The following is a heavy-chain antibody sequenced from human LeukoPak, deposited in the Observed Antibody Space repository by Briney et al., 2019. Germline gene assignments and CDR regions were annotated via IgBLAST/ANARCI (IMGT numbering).Heavy chain of an antibody. CDR2: INHSGST. CDR3: AREPYYDFWSGYSRDDAFDI. Sequence: SETLSLTCAVYGGSFSGYYWSWIRQPPGKGLEWIGEINHSGSTNYNPSLKSRVTISVDTSKNQFSLKLSSVTAADTAVYYCAREPYYDFWSGYSRDDAFDIWGQGTMVTVSS. CDR1: GGSFSGYY. V-gene: IGHV4-34*01. J-gene: IGHJ3*02. D-gene: IGHD3-3*01.